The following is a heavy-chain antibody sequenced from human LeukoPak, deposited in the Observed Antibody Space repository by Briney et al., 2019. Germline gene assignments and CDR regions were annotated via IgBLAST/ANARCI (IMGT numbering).Heavy chain of an antibody. Sequence: GASVTVSCKASGYTFTGYYMHWLRQAPGQGLEWMGWINPNSGGTNYAQKFQGRVTMTRDTSISTAYMELSRLRSDDTAVYYCARSTMIVVVISHYYGMDVWGQGTTVTVSS. CDR3: ARSTMIVVVISHYYGMDV. CDR2: INPNSGGT. CDR1: GYTFTGYY. V-gene: IGHV1-2*02. J-gene: IGHJ6*02. D-gene: IGHD3-22*01.